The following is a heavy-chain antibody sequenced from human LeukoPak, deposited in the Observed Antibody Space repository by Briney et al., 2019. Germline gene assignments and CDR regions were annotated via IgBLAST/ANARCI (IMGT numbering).Heavy chain of an antibody. V-gene: IGHV4-38-2*02. CDR3: ARDVWFGELYHWFDP. D-gene: IGHD3-10*01. CDR2: TYHSGST. J-gene: IGHJ5*02. Sequence: SETLSLTCTVSGYSISSGYYWGWIRQPPGKGLEWIGSTYHSGSTYYNPSLRSRVTISVDTSKDQFSLKLSSVTAADTAVYYCARDVWFGELYHWFDPWGQGTLVTVSS. CDR1: GYSISSGYY.